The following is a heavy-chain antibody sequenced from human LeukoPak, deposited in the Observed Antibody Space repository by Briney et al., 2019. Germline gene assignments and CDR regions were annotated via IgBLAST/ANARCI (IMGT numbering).Heavy chain of an antibody. Sequence: SETLSLTCTVSGGSISSSSYYWGWIRQPPGKGLEWIGSIYYSGSTYYNPSLKSRVTISVDTSKNQFSLKLSSVTAADTAVYYCARHHGWYRGNHFDYWGQGTLVTVSS. J-gene: IGHJ4*02. CDR2: IYYSGST. CDR3: ARHHGWYRGNHFDY. D-gene: IGHD4-23*01. V-gene: IGHV4-39*01. CDR1: GGSISSSSYY.